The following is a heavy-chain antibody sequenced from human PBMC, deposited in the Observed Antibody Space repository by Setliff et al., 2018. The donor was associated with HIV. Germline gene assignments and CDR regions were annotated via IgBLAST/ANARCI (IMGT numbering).Heavy chain of an antibody. CDR2: IYYTGSA. CDR3: ARHRDPPGTRWIFYYYYMDL. V-gene: IGHV4-39*01. CDR1: GGSISSGAYY. D-gene: IGHD5-12*01. J-gene: IGHJ6*03. Sequence: SETLSLTCTVSGGSISSGAYYWSWIRQHPGKGLEWIGYIYYTGSAYYNPSLKSRVAIYLDPSKNQFSLNLISVTAADTGVYYCARHRDPPGTRWIFYYYYMDLWGEGTTVTVSS.